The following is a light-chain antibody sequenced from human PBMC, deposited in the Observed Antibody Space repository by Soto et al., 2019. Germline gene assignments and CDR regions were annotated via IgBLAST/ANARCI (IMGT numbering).Light chain of an antibody. J-gene: IGKJ2*01. V-gene: IGKV3-20*01. CDR2: GAF. Sequence: EIVLTQSPGTLSLFPGERATLSCRASQSVSSRNLAWYRQKPGQAPSLLIYGAFNRATGIPDRFSGSGSATDFTLTISRLETADFAMYSCLLYGDSPTAYTFGQGTKLDIK. CDR1: QSVSSRN. CDR3: LLYGDSPTAYT.